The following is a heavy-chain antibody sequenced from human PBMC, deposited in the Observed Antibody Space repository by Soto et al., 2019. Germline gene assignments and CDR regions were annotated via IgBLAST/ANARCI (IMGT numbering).Heavy chain of an antibody. Sequence: GGSLRLSCAASGFTFSSYSMSWVRQAPGKGLEWVSAISGSGGSTYYADSVKGRFTISRDNSNNTLFLQMNSLRAEDTAIYYFAKKVSSVSGSQYFDYWGQGTLVTVSS. D-gene: IGHD3-10*01. J-gene: IGHJ4*02. V-gene: IGHV3-23*01. CDR3: AKKVSSVSGSQYFDY. CDR1: GFTFSSYS. CDR2: ISGSGGST.